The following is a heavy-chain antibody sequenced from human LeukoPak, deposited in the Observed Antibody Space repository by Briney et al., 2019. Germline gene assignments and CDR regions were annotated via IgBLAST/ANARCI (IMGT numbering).Heavy chain of an antibody. D-gene: IGHD6-19*01. V-gene: IGHV1-8*02. CDR1: GYTFTNYG. CDR2: MNPNSGNT. CDR3: ARGQQWLVCSMVY. J-gene: IGHJ4*02. Sequence: ASVKASCKASGYTFTNYGISWVRQAPGQGLEWMGWMNPNSGNTGYAQKFQGRVTMTRNTSISTAYMELSSLRSEDTAVYYCARGQQWLVCSMVYWGQGTLVTVSS.